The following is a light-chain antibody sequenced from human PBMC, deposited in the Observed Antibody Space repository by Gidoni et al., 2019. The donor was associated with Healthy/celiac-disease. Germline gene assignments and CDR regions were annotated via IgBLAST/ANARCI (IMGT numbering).Light chain of an antibody. V-gene: IGKV1-5*03. J-gene: IGKJ1*01. Sequence: ITCRASQSISSWLAWYQQKQGKAPKLLNYKATSLDSGVPSRFSGSGSGTEFTLTISSLQPDDFATYYCQQYNSYSWTFGQGTKVEIK. CDR2: KAT. CDR3: QQYNSYSWT. CDR1: QSISSW.